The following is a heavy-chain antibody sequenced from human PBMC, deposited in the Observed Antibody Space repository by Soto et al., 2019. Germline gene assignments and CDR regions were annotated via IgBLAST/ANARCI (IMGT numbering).Heavy chain of an antibody. CDR2: IIPIFGTA. CDR3: ARDPGVPAAKHYYYYYGMDV. J-gene: IGHJ6*02. D-gene: IGHD2-2*01. CDR1: GGTFSSYA. Sequence: SVKVSCKASGGTFSSYAISWVRQAPGQGLEWMGGIIPIFGTANYAQKFQGRVTITADESTSTAYMELSSLRSEDTAVYYCARDPGVPAAKHYYYYYGMDVWGQGTTVTVSS. V-gene: IGHV1-69*13.